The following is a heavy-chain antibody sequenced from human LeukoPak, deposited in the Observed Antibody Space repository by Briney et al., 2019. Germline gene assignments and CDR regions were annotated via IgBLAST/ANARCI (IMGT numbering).Heavy chain of an antibody. CDR2: IAADHTI. J-gene: IGHJ6*03. D-gene: IGHD6-19*01. CDR1: GFICSSSE. Sequence: PGGSLRLSCAASGFICSSSEMTWVRPAPGKGLEWVSFIAADHTIYYADSVKGRFTLSRDNARNSVYLQMNNLRVEDTATYHCATSLSGWENYHYMDDWGKGTTVTIS. CDR3: ATSLSGWENYHYMDD. V-gene: IGHV3-48*03.